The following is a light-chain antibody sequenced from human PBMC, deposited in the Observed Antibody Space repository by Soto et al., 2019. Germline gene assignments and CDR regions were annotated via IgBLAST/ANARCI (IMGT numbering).Light chain of an antibody. V-gene: IGLV2-14*03. CDR3: SSFARSSTLL. CDR2: DVS. CDR1: SSDVGGYNY. Sequence: QSALTQPASVSASSGQSVSISCTGTSSDVGGYNYVSWYQHYPGKAPKLIIYDVSNRPSGISNRFSGSKSGNTASLTISGLQAEDEADYYCSSFARSSTLLFGGGTKLTVL. J-gene: IGLJ2*01.